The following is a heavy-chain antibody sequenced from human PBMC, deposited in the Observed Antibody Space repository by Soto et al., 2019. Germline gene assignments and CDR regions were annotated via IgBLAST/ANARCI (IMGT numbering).Heavy chain of an antibody. V-gene: IGHV3-30*18. CDR1: GFTFSDYA. CDR3: ANGGRQWLVTSDFNY. J-gene: IGHJ4*02. D-gene: IGHD6-19*01. CDR2: VSHDGRNT. Sequence: VQLVESGGGVVQPGRSLRLSCAASGFTFSDYAMHWVRQAPGKGLEWVAVVSHDGRNTHYADSVKGRFTISRDSSKHTVSLEMTSLRAEDTAVYYCANGGRQWLVTSDFNYWGQGALVTVSS.